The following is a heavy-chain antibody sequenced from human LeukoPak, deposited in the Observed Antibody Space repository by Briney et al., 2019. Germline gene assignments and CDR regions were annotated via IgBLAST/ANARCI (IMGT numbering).Heavy chain of an antibody. D-gene: IGHD3-10*01. J-gene: IGHJ3*02. Sequence: PSETLSLTCTVSGGSISSSSYYWGWIRQPPGKGLEWIGSIYYSGSTYYNPSLKSRVTISVDTSKNQFSLKLSSVTAADTAVYYCAREPYGSQGAFDIWGQGTMVTVSS. V-gene: IGHV4-39*07. CDR2: IYYSGST. CDR3: AREPYGSQGAFDI. CDR1: GGSISSSSYY.